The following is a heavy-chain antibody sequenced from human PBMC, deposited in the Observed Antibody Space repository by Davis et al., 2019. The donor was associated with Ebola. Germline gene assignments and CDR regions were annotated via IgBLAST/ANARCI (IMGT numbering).Heavy chain of an antibody. D-gene: IGHD5-18*01. J-gene: IGHJ4*02. CDR2: IYHSGST. Sequence: SETLSLTCAVSGGFISSGYYWGWIRQPPGKGLEWIGSIYHSGSTYYNPSLKSRVTISVDTSKNQFSLKLSSVTAADTAVYYCARAQLWLHYWGQGTLVTVSS. V-gene: IGHV4-38-2*01. CDR1: GGFISSGYY. CDR3: ARAQLWLHY.